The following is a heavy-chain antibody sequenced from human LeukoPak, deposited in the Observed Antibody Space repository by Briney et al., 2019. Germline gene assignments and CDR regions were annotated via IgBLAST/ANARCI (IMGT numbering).Heavy chain of an antibody. CDR1: GYTFTGYY. CDR3: AGFTAMVPDYFDY. J-gene: IGHJ4*02. V-gene: IGHV1-2*06. D-gene: IGHD5-18*01. CDR2: INPNSGGT. Sequence: ASVKVSCKASGYTFTGYYMHWVRQAPGQGLEWMGRINPNSGGTNYAQKFQVRVTMTRDTSISTAYMELSRLRSDDTAVYYCAGFTAMVPDYFDYWGQGTLVTVSS.